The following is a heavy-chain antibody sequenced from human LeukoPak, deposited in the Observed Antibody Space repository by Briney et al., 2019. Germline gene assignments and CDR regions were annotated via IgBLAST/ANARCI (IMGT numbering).Heavy chain of an antibody. V-gene: IGHV1-2*02. CDR2: INPNSGGT. D-gene: IGHD4-17*01. Sequence: GASVKVSCKASGYTFTDYYMQWVRQAPGHGLEWIGWINPNSGGTNYAQKFQGRVTMTRDTSISTAYMELTRLRSDDTAVYYCARAGGTVTTIDYWGQGTLVTVSS. J-gene: IGHJ4*02. CDR1: GYTFTDYY. CDR3: ARAGGTVTTIDY.